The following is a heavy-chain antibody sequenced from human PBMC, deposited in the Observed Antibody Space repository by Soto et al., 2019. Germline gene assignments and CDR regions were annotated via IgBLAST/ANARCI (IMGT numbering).Heavy chain of an antibody. J-gene: IGHJ4*02. Sequence: QVQLQESGPGLVKPSQTLSLTCTVSGGSISSGGYYWSWIRQHPGKGLEWIGYIYYSGSTYLNPSLKSRVTISVDTSKDQFSLKLSSVTAADTAVYYCARSTLRFLEWLSFDYWGQGTLVTVSS. CDR1: GGSISSGGYY. V-gene: IGHV4-31*03. D-gene: IGHD3-3*01. CDR2: IYYSGST. CDR3: ARSTLRFLEWLSFDY.